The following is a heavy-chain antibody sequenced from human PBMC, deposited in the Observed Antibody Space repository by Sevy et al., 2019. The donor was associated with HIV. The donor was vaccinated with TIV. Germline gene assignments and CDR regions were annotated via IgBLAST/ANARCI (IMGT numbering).Heavy chain of an antibody. Sequence: ASVKVSCKASGYTFNSYGISWLRQAPGQGPEWMGWISAYNGHTNYPQKFQGRVTMTIDMSTSTAYMELRCLMSDDTAVYYCARVPWDSSATFDYWGQGTLVTVSS. J-gene: IGHJ4*02. CDR2: ISAYNGHT. V-gene: IGHV1-18*01. D-gene: IGHD3-22*01. CDR3: ARVPWDSSATFDY. CDR1: GYTFNSYG.